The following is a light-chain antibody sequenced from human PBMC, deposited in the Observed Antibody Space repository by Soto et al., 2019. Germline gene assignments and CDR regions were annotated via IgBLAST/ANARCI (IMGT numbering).Light chain of an antibody. CDR3: SSYTSSNTVV. Sequence: QSVLTQPASVSGSPGQSITISCTGTSSDVGGYNYVSWYQQHPGKVPRLMIYEVSNRPSGLSNRFSGSKSGNSASLTISGLQDEDEDDYYCSSYTSSNTVVFGGGTKLTVL. J-gene: IGLJ3*02. CDR1: SSDVGGYNY. CDR2: EVS. V-gene: IGLV2-14*01.